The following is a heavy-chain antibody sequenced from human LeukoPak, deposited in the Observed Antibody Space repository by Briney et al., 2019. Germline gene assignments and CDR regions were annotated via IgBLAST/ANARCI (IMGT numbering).Heavy chain of an antibody. CDR1: GFTFSSYS. J-gene: IGHJ4*02. V-gene: IGHV3-21*01. CDR3: ARDRADIVVVPAAD. CDR2: ISSSGSYI. D-gene: IGHD2-2*01. Sequence: PGGSLRLSCAASGFTFSSYSMNWVRRAPGKGLEWVSSISSSGSYIYYADSVKGRFTISRDNAKNSLYLQMNSLRAEDTAVYYCARDRADIVVVPAADWGQGTLVTVSS.